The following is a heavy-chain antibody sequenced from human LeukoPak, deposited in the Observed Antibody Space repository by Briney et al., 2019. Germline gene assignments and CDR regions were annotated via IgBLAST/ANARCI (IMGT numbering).Heavy chain of an antibody. J-gene: IGHJ4*02. CDR2: INPSGGT. CDR1: GYTFSIYN. Sequence: GASVKVSCKASGYTFSIYNMHWVRQAPGLGLEWIGIINPSGGTSYAQKLQGRITMTRDTSTVCMELSSLRSEDTAFYYCAREGVAGTGLDYWGQGTLVTVSS. CDR3: AREGVAGTGLDY. D-gene: IGHD6-13*01. V-gene: IGHV1-46*01.